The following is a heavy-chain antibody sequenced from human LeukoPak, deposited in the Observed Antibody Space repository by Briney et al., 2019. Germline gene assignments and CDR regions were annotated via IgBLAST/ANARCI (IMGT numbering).Heavy chain of an antibody. CDR1: GYTFTGYY. CDR2: INPNSGGT. J-gene: IGHJ5*02. CDR3: ARSLWFGELCWFDP. Sequence: ASVKVSCKASGYTFTGYYMHWVRQAPGQGGEWMGWINPNSGGTNYAQKFQGRVTMTRDTSISTAYMELSRLRSDDTAVYYCARSLWFGELCWFDPWGQGTLVTVSS. D-gene: IGHD3-10*01. V-gene: IGHV1-2*02.